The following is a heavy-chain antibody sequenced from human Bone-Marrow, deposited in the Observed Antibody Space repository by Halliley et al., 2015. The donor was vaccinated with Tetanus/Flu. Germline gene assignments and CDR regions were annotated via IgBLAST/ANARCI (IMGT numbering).Heavy chain of an antibody. J-gene: IGHJ4*02. CDR2: IKTKTEGETT. V-gene: IGHV3-15*01. CDR3: FGDPDY. D-gene: IGHD3-10*01. Sequence: KGLGWVGRIKTKTEGETTDYGAPVKGRFIVSRDDSKSKLYLQMTSLRTEDTAVYYCFGDPDYWGQGTLVTVSS.